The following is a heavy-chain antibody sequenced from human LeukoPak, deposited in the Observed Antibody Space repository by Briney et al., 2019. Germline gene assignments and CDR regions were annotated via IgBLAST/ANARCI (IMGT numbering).Heavy chain of an antibody. D-gene: IGHD4-17*01. CDR1: GFTFSSYA. Sequence: TGGSLRLSCAASGFTFSSYAMHWVRQAPGKGLEYVSAISSNGGSTYYANSVKGRFTISRDNSKNTLYLQMGSLRAEDMAVYYCARARHDYGDWYFDLWGRGTLVTVSS. CDR2: ISSNGGST. V-gene: IGHV3-64*01. J-gene: IGHJ2*01. CDR3: ARARHDYGDWYFDL.